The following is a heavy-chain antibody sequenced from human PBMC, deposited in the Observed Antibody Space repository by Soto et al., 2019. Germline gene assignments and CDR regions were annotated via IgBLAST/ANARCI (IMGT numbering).Heavy chain of an antibody. Sequence: GESLKISCKGSGYSFTSYWIGWVRQMPGKGLEWMGIIYPGDSDTRYSPSFQGQVTISADNSISTAYLRWSSLKASDTAMYYCARSENSVNSYYYYYGMDVWGQGTTVTVSS. J-gene: IGHJ6*02. V-gene: IGHV5-51*01. CDR1: GYSFTSYW. CDR3: ARSENSVNSYYYYYGMDV. CDR2: IYPGDSDT. D-gene: IGHD4-17*01.